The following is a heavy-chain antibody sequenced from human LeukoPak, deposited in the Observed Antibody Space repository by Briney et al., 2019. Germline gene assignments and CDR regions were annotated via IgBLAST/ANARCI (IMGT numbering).Heavy chain of an antibody. Sequence: PSETLSLTXTVSGGSISSYYWSWIRQPAGKGLEWIGRIYTSGSTNYNPSLKSRVTMSVDTSKNQFSLKLSSVTAADTAVYYCARDFRVVTADAFDIWGQGTMVTVSS. V-gene: IGHV4-4*07. CDR1: GGSISSYY. J-gene: IGHJ3*02. CDR3: ARDFRVVTADAFDI. D-gene: IGHD2-21*02. CDR2: IYTSGST.